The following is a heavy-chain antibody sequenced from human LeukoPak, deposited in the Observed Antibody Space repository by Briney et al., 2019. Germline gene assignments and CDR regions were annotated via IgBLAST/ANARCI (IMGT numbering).Heavy chain of an antibody. CDR1: GFTFSSYS. J-gene: IGHJ4*02. CDR3: ARETVVVRGGFDY. Sequence: GGSLRLSCAASGFTFSSYSMSWVRQAPGKGLEWVSSISSSSSYIYYADSVKGRFTISRDNAKNSLYLQMNSLRAEDTAVYYCARETVVVRGGFDYWGQGTLVTVSS. V-gene: IGHV3-21*01. CDR2: ISSSSSYI. D-gene: IGHD2-21*01.